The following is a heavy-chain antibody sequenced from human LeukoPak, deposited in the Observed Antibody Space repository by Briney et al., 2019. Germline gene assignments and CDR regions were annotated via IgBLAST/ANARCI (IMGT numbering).Heavy chain of an antibody. D-gene: IGHD6-13*01. CDR2: INHSGST. Sequence: KSSETLSLTCAVYGGSFSGYYWSWIRQPPGKGLEWIGEINHSGSTNYNPSLKSRATISVDTSKNQFSLKLSSVTAADTAVYYCARGRSSWSSAEYFQHWGQGTLVTVSS. V-gene: IGHV4-34*01. CDR1: GGSFSGYY. J-gene: IGHJ1*01. CDR3: ARGRSSWSSAEYFQH.